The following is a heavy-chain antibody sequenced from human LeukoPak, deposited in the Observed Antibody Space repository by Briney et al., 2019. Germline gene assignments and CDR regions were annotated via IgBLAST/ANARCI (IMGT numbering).Heavy chain of an antibody. CDR3: ARLPYRDGVAQDY. CDR2: IYYSGST. V-gene: IGHV4-61*01. Sequence: SETLSLTCTVSGGSVSSGSYYWSWIRQPPGKGLEWIGYIYYSGSTNYNPSLKSRVTISVDTSKNLFSLKLSSVTAADTAMYYCARLPYRDGVAQDYWGQGTLVTVSS. CDR1: GGSVSSGSYY. J-gene: IGHJ4*02. D-gene: IGHD3-16*02.